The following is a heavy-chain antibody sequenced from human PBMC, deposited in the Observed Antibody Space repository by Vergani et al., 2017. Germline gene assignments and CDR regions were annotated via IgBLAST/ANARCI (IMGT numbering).Heavy chain of an antibody. D-gene: IGHD3-10*01. J-gene: IGHJ5*02. V-gene: IGHV3-7*01. Sequence: EVLLVESGGGLVQPGGSLRLSCAASGFTFSAYWMNWVRQAPGKGLEWVANIKQDGSEKYYVDSVKVRFTISRDNANNLVYLQMSSVRADDTAVYYCAREYGSGPPQSRRLLYDIGWFDPWGQGTLVTVSS. CDR2: IKQDGSEK. CDR1: GFTFSAYW. CDR3: AREYGSGPPQSRRLLYDIGWFDP.